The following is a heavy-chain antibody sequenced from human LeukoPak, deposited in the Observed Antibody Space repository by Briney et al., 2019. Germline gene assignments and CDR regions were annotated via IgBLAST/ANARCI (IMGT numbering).Heavy chain of an antibody. D-gene: IGHD1-1*01. CDR3: ARGGAGTEDF. V-gene: IGHV1-46*01. CDR1: GYPFTSYY. J-gene: IGHJ4*02. CDR2: INPASGTT. Sequence: GASVKVSCKASGYPFTSYYVHWVRQAPGQGLEWMRTINPASGTTDNAPKFQGRVTMTRDMSTSTVYMQLRSLRSEDTAVYLCARGGAGTEDFWGQGTLVTVSS.